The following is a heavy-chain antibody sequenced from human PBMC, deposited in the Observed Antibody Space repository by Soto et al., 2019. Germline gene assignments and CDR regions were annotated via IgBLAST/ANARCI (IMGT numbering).Heavy chain of an antibody. V-gene: IGHV1-18*04. CDR1: GYTFTSYG. CDR3: ARDEDAAMPHFFDY. CDR2: ISAYNGNT. D-gene: IGHD5-18*01. Sequence: ASVKVSCKASGYTFTSYGISWVRQAPGQGLEWMGWISAYNGNTNYAQKLQGRVTMTTDTCTSTAYMELRSLRSDDTAVYYCARDEDAAMPHFFDYWGQGTPVTVSS. J-gene: IGHJ4*02.